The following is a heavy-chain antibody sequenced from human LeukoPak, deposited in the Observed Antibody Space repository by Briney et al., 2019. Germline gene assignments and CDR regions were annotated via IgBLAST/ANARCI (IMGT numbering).Heavy chain of an antibody. V-gene: IGHV1-69*04. J-gene: IGHJ4*02. CDR1: GGTFSSYA. Sequence: SVKVSCKASGGTFSSYAISWVRQAPGQGLEWMGRIIPILGIANYAQKFQGRVTITADKSTSTAYMELSSLRSGDTAVYYCARVYCSGGSCYSDFDYWGQGTLVTVSS. D-gene: IGHD2-15*01. CDR2: IIPILGIA. CDR3: ARVYCSGGSCYSDFDY.